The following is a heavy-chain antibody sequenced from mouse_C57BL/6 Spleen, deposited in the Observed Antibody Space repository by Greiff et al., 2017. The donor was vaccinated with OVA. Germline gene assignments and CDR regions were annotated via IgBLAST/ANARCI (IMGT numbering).Heavy chain of an antibody. V-gene: IGHV1-72*01. CDR3: ARARYDWYFDV. CDR1: GYTFTSYW. Sequence: QVQLKQPGAELVKPGASVKLSCKASGYTFTSYWMHWVKQRPGRGLEWIGRIDPNSGGTKYNEKFKSKATLTVDKPSSTAYMQLSSLTSEDSAVYYCARARYDWYFDVWGTGTTVTVSS. D-gene: IGHD1-1*01. J-gene: IGHJ1*03. CDR2: IDPNSGGT.